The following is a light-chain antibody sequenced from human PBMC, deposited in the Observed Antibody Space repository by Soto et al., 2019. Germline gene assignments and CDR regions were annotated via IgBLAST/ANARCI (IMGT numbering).Light chain of an antibody. CDR3: QQYNSYLWT. J-gene: IGKJ1*01. CDR2: DAS. Sequence: EIQMTQSPSTLSASVGDRVTITCRASQSISSWLAWYQQKPGKAPKLLIYDASSLESGVPSRFSGSGSGTEFTLTISSLQPDDFATHYCQQYNSYLWTFGQGTKVDIK. CDR1: QSISSW. V-gene: IGKV1-5*01.